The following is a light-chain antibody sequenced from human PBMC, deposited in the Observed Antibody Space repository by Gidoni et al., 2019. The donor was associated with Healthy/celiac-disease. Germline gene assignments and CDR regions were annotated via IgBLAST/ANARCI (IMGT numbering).Light chain of an antibody. CDR3: QQYYSTPIT. V-gene: IGKV4-1*01. Sequence: DIVITLSPDSLSVSLVETATLNCKPRQRALYRSNNRNYLAWYQQKPGQPPKLLIYWAFSRESGVPDRFSGSGSGKDFTLTISRLQAEDGAVYYCQQYYSTPITFGPGTRVDIK. CDR1: QRALYRSNNRNY. J-gene: IGKJ3*01. CDR2: WAF.